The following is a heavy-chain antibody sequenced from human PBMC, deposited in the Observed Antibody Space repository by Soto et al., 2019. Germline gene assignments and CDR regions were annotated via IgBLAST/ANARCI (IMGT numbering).Heavy chain of an antibody. V-gene: IGHV4-61*01. CDR2: IDYSGRT. CDR3: ARGKLMVIAAAGPPDY. J-gene: IGHJ4*02. Sequence: QVQLQESSPGLVKPSETLSLTCTVSGGSVSSGSYYWSWIRQPPGKGLEWIGYIDYSGRTNYNPSLKSRVTISVDTSKNQFSLKLSSVTAADTAVYYCARGKLMVIAAAGPPDYWGQGTLVTVSS. D-gene: IGHD6-13*01. CDR1: GGSVSSGSYY.